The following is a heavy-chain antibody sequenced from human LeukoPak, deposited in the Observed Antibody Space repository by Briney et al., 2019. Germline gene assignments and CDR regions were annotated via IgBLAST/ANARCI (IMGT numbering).Heavy chain of an antibody. CDR2: ISSGGTTI. D-gene: IGHD3-9*01. Sequence: PGGSLRLSCAASGFTFSDYYMSWIRQAPGKGLEWISYISSGGTTIYYADSVKGRFTISRDNAKNSLYLQMSSLRAEDTAVYYCAREIEPYDILTGYYNEEGYDAFDIWGQGTMVTVSS. CDR1: GFTFSDYY. J-gene: IGHJ3*02. CDR3: AREIEPYDILTGYYNEEGYDAFDI. V-gene: IGHV3-11*01.